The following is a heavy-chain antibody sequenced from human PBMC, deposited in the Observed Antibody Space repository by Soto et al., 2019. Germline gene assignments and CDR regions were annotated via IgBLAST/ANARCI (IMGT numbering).Heavy chain of an antibody. D-gene: IGHD4-4*01. CDR3: AVGGNYLSMAV. CDR1: GYTFTSYY. J-gene: IGHJ6*02. Sequence: QVQLVQSGAEVKKPGASVKVSCKASGYTFTSYYMHWVRLAPGQGLEWMGIINPDGGGTSYAQQFQGRVIMTRDTSTSTVYMEMSSLRSEATAVYYCAVGGNYLSMAVWGQGTTVTVSS. V-gene: IGHV1-46*01. CDR2: INPDGGGT.